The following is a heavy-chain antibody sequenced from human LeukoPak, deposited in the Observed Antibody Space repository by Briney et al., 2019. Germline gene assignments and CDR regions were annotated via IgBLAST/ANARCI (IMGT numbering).Heavy chain of an antibody. J-gene: IGHJ6*02. D-gene: IGHD3-22*01. V-gene: IGHV3-11*01. CDR2: ISSSGSGGST. CDR3: ASDPRSVYDSSGYGSGYYYGMDV. Sequence: PGGSLRLSCAASGFTFSDYYMSWIRQAPGKGLEWVSYISSSGSGGSTYYADSVKGRFTISRDNSKNTLYLQMNSLRAEDTAVYYCASDPRSVYDSSGYGSGYYYGMDVWGQGTTVTVSS. CDR1: GFTFSDYY.